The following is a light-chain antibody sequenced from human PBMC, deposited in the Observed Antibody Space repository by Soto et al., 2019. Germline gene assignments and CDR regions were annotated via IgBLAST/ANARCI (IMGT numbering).Light chain of an antibody. CDR1: SSDVGGCKF. CDR2: EVN. Sequence: QSALTQPPSASGSPGQSVTISCTGTSSDVGGCKFVSWYQQYPGKAPQLIIYEVNKRPSGVPDRFAGSKSGNTASLAVSGLQAEDEADYSCSSRAGSNNPYVFGTGTKLTVL. V-gene: IGLV2-8*01. CDR3: SSRAGSNNPYV. J-gene: IGLJ1*01.